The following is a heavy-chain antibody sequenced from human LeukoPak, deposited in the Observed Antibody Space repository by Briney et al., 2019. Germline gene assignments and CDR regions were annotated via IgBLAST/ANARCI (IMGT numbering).Heavy chain of an antibody. Sequence: SETLSLTCTVSGDSISSTSYYWGWIRQPPGKGLEWIGSIYYSGSTYYNPSLKSRVTISVDTSKNQFSLKPSSVTAADTAVFYCARDARDHYYYYYYMDVWGKGTTVTASS. V-gene: IGHV4-39*07. CDR3: ARDARDHYYYYYYMDV. D-gene: IGHD5-24*01. J-gene: IGHJ6*03. CDR1: GDSISSTSYY. CDR2: IYYSGST.